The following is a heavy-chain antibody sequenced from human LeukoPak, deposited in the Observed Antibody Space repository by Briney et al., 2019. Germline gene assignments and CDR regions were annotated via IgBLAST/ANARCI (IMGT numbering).Heavy chain of an antibody. V-gene: IGHV3-48*01. CDR1: GFTFNAFG. CDR3: ARFRTWGDKAFDY. CDR2: IGTTSGAI. D-gene: IGHD2-21*02. J-gene: IGHJ4*02. Sequence: GGSLRLSCAASGFTFNAFGMNWVRQAPGKGLEWVSYIGTTSGAIYYADSVKGRFTISRDSAKNSLYPQMNSLRAEDTAVYYCARFRTWGDKAFDYWGQGTLVTVSS.